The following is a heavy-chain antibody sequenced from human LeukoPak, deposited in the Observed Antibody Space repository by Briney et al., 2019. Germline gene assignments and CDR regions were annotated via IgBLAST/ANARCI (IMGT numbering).Heavy chain of an antibody. CDR1: GGSFSGYY. J-gene: IGHJ6*02. CDR2: INHSGST. V-gene: IGHV4-34*01. D-gene: IGHD3-3*01. CDR3: ARGGYDFWSGYSTHYYYYGMDV. Sequence: KPSETLSLTCAVYGGSFSGYYWSWIRQPPGKGLEWIGEINHSGSTNYNPSLKSRVTISVDTSKNQFSLKLSSVTAADTAVYYCARGGYDFWSGYSTHYYYYGMDVWGQGTTVTVSS.